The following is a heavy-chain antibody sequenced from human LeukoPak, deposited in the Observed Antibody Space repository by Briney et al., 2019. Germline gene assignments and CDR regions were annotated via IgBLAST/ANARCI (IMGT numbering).Heavy chain of an antibody. Sequence: SETLSLTCAVYGGSFSGYYWSWIRQPPGKGLEWIGEINHSGSTNYNPSLKSRVTISVDTSKNQFSLKLSSVTAADTAVYYCARGGRSWLLLKRYFDLWGRGTLVTVSS. CDR3: ARGGRSWLLLKRYFDL. CDR2: INHSGST. D-gene: IGHD3-22*01. CDR1: GGSFSGYY. V-gene: IGHV4-34*01. J-gene: IGHJ2*01.